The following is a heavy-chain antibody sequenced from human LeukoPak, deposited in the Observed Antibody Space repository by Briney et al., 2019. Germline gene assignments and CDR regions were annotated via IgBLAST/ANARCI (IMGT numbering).Heavy chain of an antibody. CDR3: ARWIAAATDAFDI. Sequence: SETLSLTCTVSAGSISSYYCSWIRQPPGKGLEWIGYIYYSGSTNYNPSLKSRVTISVDTSKNQFSLKLSSVTAADTAVYYCARWIAAATDAFDIWGQGTMVTVSS. D-gene: IGHD6-13*01. J-gene: IGHJ3*02. CDR2: IYYSGST. V-gene: IGHV4-59*08. CDR1: AGSISSYY.